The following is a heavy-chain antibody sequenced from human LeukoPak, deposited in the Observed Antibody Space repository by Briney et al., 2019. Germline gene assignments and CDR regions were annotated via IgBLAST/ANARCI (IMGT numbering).Heavy chain of an antibody. CDR3: ARERLYYYYYGMDV. CDR2: ISLDGSNK. V-gene: IGHV3-33*08. CDR1: GFTFRSYG. D-gene: IGHD5-12*01. Sequence: GGSLRLSCAASGFTFRSYGMHWVRQAPGKGLEWVAVISLDGSNKYYADSVKGRFTISRDNSKNTLSLQMNSLRAEDTAVYYCARERLYYYYYGMDVWGQGTTVTVSS. J-gene: IGHJ6*02.